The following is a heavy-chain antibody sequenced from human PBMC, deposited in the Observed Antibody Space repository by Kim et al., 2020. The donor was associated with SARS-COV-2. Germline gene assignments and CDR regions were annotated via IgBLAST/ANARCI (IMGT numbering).Heavy chain of an antibody. J-gene: IGHJ6*03. CDR2: ISYSGRT. V-gene: IGHV4-39*01. Sequence: SETLSLTCTVSGGSISSNDYYWDWIRQPPGKGLEWIGSISYSGRTYYNPSLKSRVTISVDTSKNQISLKLSSVTAADTGLYYCARGIFGVVIIPYYYYYMDVWGKGTTVTVSS. CDR3: ARGIFGVVIIPYYYYYMDV. D-gene: IGHD3-3*01. CDR1: GGSISSNDYY.